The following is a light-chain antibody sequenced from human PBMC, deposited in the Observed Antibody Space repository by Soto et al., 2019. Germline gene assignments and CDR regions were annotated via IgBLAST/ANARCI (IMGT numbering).Light chain of an antibody. CDR1: RSNIGSNY. CDR2: DNH. CDR3: GTWDNSLRAVV. V-gene: IGLV1-51*01. Sequence: QSVLPQPPSVSAAPGQKVTISCSGSRSNIGSNYVTWYQHLPGTAPKLVIYDNHQRPSGVSDRFSGSKSGTSATLGIAGIQTGDEADYYCGTWDNSLRAVVFGGGTKVTVL. J-gene: IGLJ2*01.